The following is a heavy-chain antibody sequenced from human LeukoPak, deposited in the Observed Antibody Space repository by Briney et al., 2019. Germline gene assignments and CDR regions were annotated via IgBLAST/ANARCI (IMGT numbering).Heavy chain of an antibody. J-gene: IGHJ4*02. CDR3: TTGGQWLRH. Sequence: PGGSLRLSCAASGLTFTNAWMTWVRQAPGKGLEWVGRIKGKIDGGTTDYAAPVKGRFTISRDDSKNTLYVQMNSLRTEDTAVYYCTTGGQWLRHWGQGTLVTVSS. V-gene: IGHV3-15*01. D-gene: IGHD6-19*01. CDR2: IKGKIDGGTT. CDR1: GLTFTNAW.